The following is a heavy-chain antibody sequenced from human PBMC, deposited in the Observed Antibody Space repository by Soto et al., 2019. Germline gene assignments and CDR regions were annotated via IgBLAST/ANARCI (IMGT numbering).Heavy chain of an antibody. CDR2: INHSGST. J-gene: IGHJ6*02. CDR1: GGSFSGYY. V-gene: IGHV4-34*01. Sequence: SETLSLTCAVYGGSFSGYYWSWIRQPPGKGLEWIGEINHSGSTNYNPSLKSRVTISVDTSKNQFSLKLSSVTAADTAVYYCARERSGVRGVIGMHYYGMDVWGQGTTVTVSS. CDR3: ARERSGVRGVIGMHYYGMDV. D-gene: IGHD3-10*01.